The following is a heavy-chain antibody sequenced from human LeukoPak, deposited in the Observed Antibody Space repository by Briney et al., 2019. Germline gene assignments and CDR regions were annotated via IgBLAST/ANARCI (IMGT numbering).Heavy chain of an antibody. D-gene: IGHD1-1*01. CDR1: GIPFTTSD. CDR3: ARLRGLQLWYFDL. J-gene: IGHJ2*01. V-gene: IGHV3-30*02. CDR2: IRNDGSNT. Sequence: GGSLRLSCAASGIPFTTSDMHWVRQAPGKGLEWVAFIRNDGSNTYYADSVKGRFTISRDTAKNTLYLQMNSLRSDDTAVYYCARLRGLQLWYFDLWGRGTLVTVSS.